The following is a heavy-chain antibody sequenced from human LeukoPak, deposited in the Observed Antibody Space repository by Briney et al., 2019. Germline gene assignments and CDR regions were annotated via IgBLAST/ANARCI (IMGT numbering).Heavy chain of an antibody. D-gene: IGHD2-15*01. CDR2: ISSSAATI. CDR1: GFAFSTYS. V-gene: IGHV3-48*01. CDR3: ARDGVSGGYGMDV. J-gene: IGHJ6*02. Sequence: GGSLRLSCAASGFAFSTYSMNWVRQAPGNGLEWVSSISSSAATIHYADSVKGRFTISRDNAKNSLYLQMNSLRAEDTAVYYCARDGVSGGYGMDVWGQGTTVTVSS.